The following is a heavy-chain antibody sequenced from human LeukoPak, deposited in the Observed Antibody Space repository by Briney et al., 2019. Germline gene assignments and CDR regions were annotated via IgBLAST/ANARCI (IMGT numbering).Heavy chain of an antibody. D-gene: IGHD6-19*01. CDR1: GYTFTGHY. V-gene: IGHV1-2*02. CDR2: INPNSGDT. CDR3: ARDRDNSGDY. J-gene: IGHJ4*02. Sequence: ASVTVSCTTSGYTFTGHYMHWVRQAPGQGLEWMGWINPNSGDTNYAQKFQGRVTMTRDTSISTAYMELSSLRSDDTAVYYCARDRDNSGDYWGQGTLVSVSS.